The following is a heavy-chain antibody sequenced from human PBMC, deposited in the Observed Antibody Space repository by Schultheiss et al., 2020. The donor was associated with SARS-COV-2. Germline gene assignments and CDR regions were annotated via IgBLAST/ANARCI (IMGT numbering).Heavy chain of an antibody. Sequence: GSLRLSCTVSGGSISSYYWSWIRQPPGKGLEWIGYIYYSGSTNYNPSLKSRVTISVDTSKNQFSLKLSSVTAADTAFYYCARMPSKVAGGIDSWGQGTLVTVSS. J-gene: IGHJ4*02. D-gene: IGHD3-16*01. CDR3: ARMPSKVAGGIDS. V-gene: IGHV4-59*08. CDR2: IYYSGST. CDR1: GGSISSYY.